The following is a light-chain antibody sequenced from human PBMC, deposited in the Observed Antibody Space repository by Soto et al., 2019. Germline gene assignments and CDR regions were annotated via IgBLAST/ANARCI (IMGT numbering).Light chain of an antibody. CDR1: QSVSTK. V-gene: IGKV3-15*01. CDR2: GAS. CDR3: QQHDQGWT. J-gene: IGKJ1*01. Sequence: EMVMTQSPATLSVPLGERATLSCRASQSVSTKLVWYQQKPGQAPRLLIYGASTRATGIPARFSGSGSGTEFTLTISSLQSEDFAVYYCQQHDQGWTFGQGTKVEIK.